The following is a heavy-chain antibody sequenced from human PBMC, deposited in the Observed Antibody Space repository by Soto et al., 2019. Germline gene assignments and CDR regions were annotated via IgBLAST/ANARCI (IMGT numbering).Heavy chain of an antibody. Sequence: SVKVSCKASGGTFSSYAISWVRQAPGQGLEWMGGIIPIFGTANYAQKFQGRVTITADESTSTAYMELSSLRSEDTAVYYCVYCSGGSCYSSYWGQGTLVTVSS. CDR2: IIPIFGTA. J-gene: IGHJ4*02. CDR3: VYCSGGSCYSSY. CDR1: GGTFSSYA. D-gene: IGHD2-15*01. V-gene: IGHV1-69*13.